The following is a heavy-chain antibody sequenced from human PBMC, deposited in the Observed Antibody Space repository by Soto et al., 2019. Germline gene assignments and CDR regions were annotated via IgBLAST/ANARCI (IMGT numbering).Heavy chain of an antibody. CDR1: GYTFTGYY. V-gene: IGHV1-2*02. CDR3: ARGAAAAGFLYFDY. D-gene: IGHD6-13*01. J-gene: IGHJ4*02. Sequence: VGPVKVSCKASGYTFTGYYMHWVRQAPGQGLEWMGWINPNSGGTNYAQKFQGRVTMTRDTSISTAYMELSRLRSDDTAVYYCARGAAAAGFLYFDYWGQGTLVTVSS. CDR2: INPNSGGT.